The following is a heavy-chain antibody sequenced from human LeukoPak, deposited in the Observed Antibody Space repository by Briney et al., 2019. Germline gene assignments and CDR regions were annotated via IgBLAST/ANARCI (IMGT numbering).Heavy chain of an antibody. Sequence: PGGSLRLSCAASGFTFSSYAMHWVRQAPGKGLEWVAVISYDGSNKYYADSVKGRFTISRDNSKNTLYLQMNSLRAEDTAVYYCAREAGRYFAYWGQGPLVTVSS. CDR2: ISYDGSNK. J-gene: IGHJ4*02. CDR1: GFTFSSYA. D-gene: IGHD1-26*01. V-gene: IGHV3-30-3*01. CDR3: AREAGRYFAY.